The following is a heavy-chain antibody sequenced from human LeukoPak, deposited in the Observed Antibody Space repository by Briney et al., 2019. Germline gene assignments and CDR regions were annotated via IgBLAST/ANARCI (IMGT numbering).Heavy chain of an antibody. V-gene: IGHV1-69*01. CDR3: ASSVDTAMVTFGYYFDY. Sequence: SVKVSCKASGGTFISYAISWVRQAPGQGLEWMGGIIPIFGTANYAQKFQGRVTITADESTSTAYMELSSLRSEDTAVYYCASSVDTAMVTFGYYFDYWGQGTLVTVSS. CDR1: GGTFISYA. D-gene: IGHD5-18*01. CDR2: IIPIFGTA. J-gene: IGHJ4*02.